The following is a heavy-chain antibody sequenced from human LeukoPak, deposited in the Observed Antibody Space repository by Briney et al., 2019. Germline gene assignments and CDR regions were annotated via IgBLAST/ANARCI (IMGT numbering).Heavy chain of an antibody. CDR2: ISSDGGST. V-gene: IGHV3-64*01. J-gene: IGHJ4*02. Sequence: GGSLRLSCAASRFTFSSYAMHWVRQAPGKGLEYLSSISSDGGSTYYANSVKGRFTISRDNSKNTLYLQMGSLRAEDMAVYYCARDEMSSTGGYHGYFDYWGQGTLVTVSS. D-gene: IGHD5-24*01. CDR3: ARDEMSSTGGYHGYFDY. CDR1: RFTFSSYA.